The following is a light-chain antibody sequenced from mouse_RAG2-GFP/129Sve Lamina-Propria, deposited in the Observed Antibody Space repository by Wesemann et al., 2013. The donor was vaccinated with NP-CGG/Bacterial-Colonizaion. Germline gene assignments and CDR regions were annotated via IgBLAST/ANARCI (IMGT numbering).Light chain of an antibody. V-gene: IGKV4-57*01. CDR1: SSVSY. CDR3: QQRSSYPIFT. CDR2: STS. J-gene: IGKJ4*01. Sequence: QIVLTQSPVIMSASPGEKVTIICSASSSVSYMYWFQQKSGTSPKLWIYSTSNLASGVPARFSGSGSGTSYSLTISRMEAEDAATYYCQQRSSYPIFTFGSGTKLEIK.